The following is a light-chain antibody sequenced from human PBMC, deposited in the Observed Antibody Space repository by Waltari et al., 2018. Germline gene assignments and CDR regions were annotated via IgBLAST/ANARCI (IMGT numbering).Light chain of an antibody. CDR2: EVS. Sequence: QSALTQPASVSGSPGQSITISCTGSSSDVGGYNYVSWFQQYPGKAPKLMIYEVSNRPSGVSNRCSGAKSGNTAALTISVLRAEDEADYYCSSYTSRSNLNVVFGGGTKLTVL. CDR3: SSYTSRSNLNVV. J-gene: IGLJ2*01. V-gene: IGLV2-14*01. CDR1: SSDVGGYNY.